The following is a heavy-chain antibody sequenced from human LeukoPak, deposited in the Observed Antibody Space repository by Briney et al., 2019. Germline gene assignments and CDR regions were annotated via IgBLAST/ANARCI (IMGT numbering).Heavy chain of an antibody. D-gene: IGHD1-1*01. Sequence: GESLKISCQGSGYSFATYWIGWVRQMPGKGLEWMGVIFPGDSDTRYSPSFQGQVTISADKSISTAYLQWSSLKASDTAMYYCARERDYWGQGTLVTVSS. CDR2: IFPGDSDT. V-gene: IGHV5-51*01. CDR1: GYSFATYW. J-gene: IGHJ4*02. CDR3: ARERDY.